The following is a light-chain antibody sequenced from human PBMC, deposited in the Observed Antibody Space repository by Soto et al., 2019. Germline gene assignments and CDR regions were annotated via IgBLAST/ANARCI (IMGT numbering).Light chain of an antibody. V-gene: IGKV2-28*01. CDR2: LGS. CDR1: QSLLHSNGYNY. CDR3: MQALQTPFT. J-gene: IGKJ3*01. Sequence: DIVMTQSPLSLPVTPGEPASISCRSSQSLLHSNGYNYLDWYLQKPGQSPQLLIYLGSNRASGVPDRFSGSGSGTDFTLKISRXEAEDVGVYYCMQALQTPFTFGPGTKVDIK.